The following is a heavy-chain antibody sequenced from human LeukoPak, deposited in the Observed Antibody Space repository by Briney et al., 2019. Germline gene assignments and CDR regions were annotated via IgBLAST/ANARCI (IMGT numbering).Heavy chain of an antibody. CDR3: VRWIVSVPARPRGYFDY. CDR1: GGSISSGSYY. CDR2: IYTSGST. D-gene: IGHD2-2*01. J-gene: IGHJ4*02. Sequence: SETLSLTCTVSGGSISSGSYYWSWIRQPAGKGLEWIGRIYTSGSTNYNPSLKSRVTISVDTSKNQFSLKLSSVTAADTAVYYCVRWIVSVPARPRGYFDYWGQGTLVTVSS. V-gene: IGHV4-61*02.